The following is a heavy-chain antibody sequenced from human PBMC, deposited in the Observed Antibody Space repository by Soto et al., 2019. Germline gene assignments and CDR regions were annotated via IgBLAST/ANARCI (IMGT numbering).Heavy chain of an antibody. CDR1: GYTFTSYA. Sequence: ASVKVSCKASGYTFTSYAMHWVRQAPGQRLEWMGWINAGNGNTKYSQKFQGRVTMTEDTSTDTAYMELSSLRSEDTAVYYCASHCTTGPTWSFYYGMDVWGQGTTVTVSS. CDR2: INAGNGNT. J-gene: IGHJ6*02. V-gene: IGHV1-3*01. CDR3: ASHCTTGPTWSFYYGMDV. D-gene: IGHD1-1*01.